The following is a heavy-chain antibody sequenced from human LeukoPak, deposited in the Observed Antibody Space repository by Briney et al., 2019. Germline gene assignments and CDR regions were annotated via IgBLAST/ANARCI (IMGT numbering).Heavy chain of an antibody. D-gene: IGHD6-19*01. V-gene: IGHV3-9*01. CDR2: ISWNSGSI. CDR1: GFTFDDYA. Sequence: PGGSLRLSCAASGFTFDDYAMHWVRQAPGKGLEWVSGISWNSGSIGYADSVKGRFTISRDNAKNSLYLQMNSLRAEDAALYYCAKAKKQWLVNDPLDYWGQGTLVTVSS. J-gene: IGHJ4*02. CDR3: AKAKKQWLVNDPLDY.